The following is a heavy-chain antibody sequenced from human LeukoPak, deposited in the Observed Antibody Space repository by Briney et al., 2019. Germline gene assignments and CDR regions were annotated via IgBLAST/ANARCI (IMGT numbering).Heavy chain of an antibody. D-gene: IGHD6-19*01. CDR2: ISGSGGST. Sequence: GGSLRLSCAASGFSFGNHAMIWVRQAAGKGLEWVSAISGSGGSTYYADSVKGRFTISRDNSKNTLYLQMNSLRAEDTAVYYCAKEGRIAVAVFDYWGQGTLVTVSS. J-gene: IGHJ4*02. V-gene: IGHV3-23*01. CDR3: AKEGRIAVAVFDY. CDR1: GFSFGNHA.